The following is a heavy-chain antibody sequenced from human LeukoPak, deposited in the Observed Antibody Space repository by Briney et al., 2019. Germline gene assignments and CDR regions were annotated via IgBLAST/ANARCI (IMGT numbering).Heavy chain of an antibody. CDR1: GFAFSDYY. D-gene: IGHD3-22*01. CDR2: ISSSGSTI. V-gene: IGHV3-11*04. CDR3: ARVHYYDSRANDY. Sequence: GGSLRLSCAASGFAFSDYYMSWIRQAPGEGLEWVSYISSSGSTIYYADSVKGRFTISRDNAKNSLYLQMNSLRAEDTAVYYCARVHYYDSRANDYWGQGTLVTVSS. J-gene: IGHJ4*02.